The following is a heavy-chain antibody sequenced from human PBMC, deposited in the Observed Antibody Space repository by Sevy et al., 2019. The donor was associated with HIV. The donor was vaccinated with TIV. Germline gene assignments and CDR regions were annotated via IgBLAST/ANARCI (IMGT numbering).Heavy chain of an antibody. Sequence: GGSLRLSCAASGISFSNYWMSWVRHAPGKGLEWVANINQDGSEKKFVGSVKGRFTISRDNAKNSVYLQMNSLTAEDTAVYYCARDRWAKYPEDGFDIWGQGTMVTVSS. V-gene: IGHV3-7*01. CDR1: GISFSNYW. CDR2: INQDGSEK. J-gene: IGHJ3*02. CDR3: ARDRWAKYPEDGFDI.